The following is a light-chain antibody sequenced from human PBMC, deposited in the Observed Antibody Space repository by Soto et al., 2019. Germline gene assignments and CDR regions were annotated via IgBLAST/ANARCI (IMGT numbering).Light chain of an antibody. CDR2: GAS. CDR3: QQYNNRPPMYT. Sequence: EIVMTQSPATLSMSPGERDTLSCRASQSVSTSLAWYQQIPGQAPRLLIYGASTRATGVPARFSGSGSGTEFTLTISSLQSEDFAVYYCQQYNNRPPMYTFGQGTKLEIK. CDR1: QSVSTS. V-gene: IGKV3-15*01. J-gene: IGKJ2*01.